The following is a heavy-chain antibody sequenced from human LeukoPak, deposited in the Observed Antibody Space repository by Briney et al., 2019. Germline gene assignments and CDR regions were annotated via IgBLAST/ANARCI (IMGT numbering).Heavy chain of an antibody. J-gene: IGHJ6*04. V-gene: IGHV4-61*01. CDR3: ARSPNYYYYGMDV. CDR1: GLSISSGSYY. CDR2: IYYSGST. Sequence: SETLSLTCTVSGLSISSGSYYWGWLRPPPGKGLEWIVYIYYSGSTNYNPSLKSRVTISVDTSKNQFSLKLSSVTAADTAVYYCARSPNYYYYGMDVWGKGTTVTVSS.